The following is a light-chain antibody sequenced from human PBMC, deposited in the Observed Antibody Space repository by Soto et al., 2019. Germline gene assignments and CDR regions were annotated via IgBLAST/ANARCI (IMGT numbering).Light chain of an antibody. CDR3: ASYTSTSTWV. CDR1: TSDVRGYTS. CDR2: EVS. Sequence: QSALTQPASVSGSPGQSITISCTGTTSDVRGYTSVSWYQLLPGKAPKLMIFEVSLRPSGISNRFSGSKSHNTASLTISGRLAEDEADYYCASYTSTSTWVFGGGTQLTVL. V-gene: IGLV2-14*01. J-gene: IGLJ3*02.